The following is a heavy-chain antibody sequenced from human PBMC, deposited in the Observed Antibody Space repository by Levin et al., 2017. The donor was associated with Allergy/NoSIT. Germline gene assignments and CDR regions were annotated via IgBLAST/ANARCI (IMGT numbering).Heavy chain of an antibody. CDR3: VRSPYDYIWTIAY. CDR1: GFTFSRYW. CDR2: IKQDGSET. Sequence: GGSLRLSCAASGFTFSRYWMSWVRQAPGKGLEWLGNIKQDGSETYTVESVRGRFTISRDNAKNSLYLQMNSLRVEDTAVYYCVRSPYDYIWTIAYWGRGALVTVSS. V-gene: IGHV3-7*01. J-gene: IGHJ4*02. D-gene: IGHD3-16*01.